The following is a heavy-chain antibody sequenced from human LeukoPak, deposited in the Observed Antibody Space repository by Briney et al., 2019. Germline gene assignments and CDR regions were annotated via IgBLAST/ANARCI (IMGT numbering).Heavy chain of an antibody. D-gene: IGHD6-13*01. V-gene: IGHV3-48*04. Sequence: GGSLRLSCAASGFTFSSNGMNWVRQAPGKGLEWVSYISATGGTIYYADSVKGRFTISRDNAKNSLYLQMNSLRAEDTAVYYCARDQDVAAAGTDYWGQGTLVTVSS. CDR2: ISATGGTI. CDR3: ARDQDVAAAGTDY. J-gene: IGHJ4*02. CDR1: GFTFSSNG.